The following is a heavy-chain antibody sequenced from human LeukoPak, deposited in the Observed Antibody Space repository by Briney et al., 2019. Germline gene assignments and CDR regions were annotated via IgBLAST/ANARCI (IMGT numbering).Heavy chain of an antibody. V-gene: IGHV1-69*13. Sequence: GASVKVSCKASGGTFSSYAISWVRQAPGQGLEWMGGIIPIFGTANYAQKFQGRVTITADESTSTAYMELSSLRSEDTAVYYCARGKWFGEAYYYYYYGMDVWGQGTTVTVSS. CDR1: GGTFSSYA. CDR2: IIPIFGTA. D-gene: IGHD3-10*01. J-gene: IGHJ6*02. CDR3: ARGKWFGEAYYYYYYGMDV.